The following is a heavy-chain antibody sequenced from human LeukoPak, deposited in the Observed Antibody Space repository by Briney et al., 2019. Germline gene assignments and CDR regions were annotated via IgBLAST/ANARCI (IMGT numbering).Heavy chain of an antibody. D-gene: IGHD5-12*01. Sequence: SETLSLTCTVSGGSISGHYWSWLRQPPGKGLEWIGYIYSIGTTNYNPSLKTRVTISVDTSKNQFSLRLSSVTAADTALYYCALLVATTAFDYWGQGSLVTVSS. J-gene: IGHJ4*02. CDR3: ALLVATTAFDY. CDR1: GGSISGHY. CDR2: IYSIGTT. V-gene: IGHV4-59*11.